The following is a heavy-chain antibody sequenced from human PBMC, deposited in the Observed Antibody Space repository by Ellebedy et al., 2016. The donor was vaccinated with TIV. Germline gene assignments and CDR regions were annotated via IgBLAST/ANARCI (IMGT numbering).Heavy chain of an antibody. CDR1: GFTFSSYA. CDR3: AREGLWFGELDY. J-gene: IGHJ4*02. Sequence: GESLKISCAASGFTFSSYAMSWVRQAPGKGLEWVSAISGSGGSTYYADSVKGRFTISRDNAKNSLYLQMNSLRAEDTAVYYCAREGLWFGELDYWGQGTLVTVSS. D-gene: IGHD3-10*01. V-gene: IGHV3-23*01. CDR2: ISGSGGST.